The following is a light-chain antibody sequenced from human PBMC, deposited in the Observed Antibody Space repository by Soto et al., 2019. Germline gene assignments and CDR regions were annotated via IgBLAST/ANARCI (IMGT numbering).Light chain of an antibody. J-gene: IGLJ2*01. V-gene: IGLV1-40*01. CDR3: QYSESSLVV. CDR1: SSNIGAGYP. Sequence: QSVLTQPPSVSGAPGQRVTISCTGSSSNIGAGYPVHWYQQFPGTAPKLLIYGNTNRPAGVPDRFSASKSGTSASLAITGLQAEDEADYYCQYSESSLVVFGGGTKLTVL. CDR2: GNT.